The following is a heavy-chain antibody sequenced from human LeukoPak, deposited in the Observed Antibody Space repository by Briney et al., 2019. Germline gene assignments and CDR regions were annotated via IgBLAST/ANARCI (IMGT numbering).Heavy chain of an antibody. J-gene: IGHJ3*01. D-gene: IGHD5-12*01. Sequence: SETLSLTCTVSGGSISSSSYYWGWIRQPPGKGLEWIGSIYYSGSTYYNPSLKSRVTISVDTSKNQFSLKLSSVTAADTAVYYCARSLGRSGYDLSGQGTMVTVSS. V-gene: IGHV4-39*07. CDR3: ARSLGRSGYDL. CDR1: GGSISSSSYY. CDR2: IYYSGST.